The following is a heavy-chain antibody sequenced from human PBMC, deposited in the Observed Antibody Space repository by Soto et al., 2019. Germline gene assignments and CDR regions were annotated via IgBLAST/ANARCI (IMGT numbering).Heavy chain of an antibody. Sequence: GGSLRLSCAASGFTFNNAWMSWVRQAPGKGLEWVGRIKSKTDGGTTDYAAPVRGRFTISRDDSKSTLYLQMNSLKTEDTAVYYCTTDWNYYYYYGMDVWGQGTTVTVSS. J-gene: IGHJ6*02. V-gene: IGHV3-15*01. CDR1: GFTFNNAW. D-gene: IGHD1-1*01. CDR3: TTDWNYYYYYGMDV. CDR2: IKSKTDGGTT.